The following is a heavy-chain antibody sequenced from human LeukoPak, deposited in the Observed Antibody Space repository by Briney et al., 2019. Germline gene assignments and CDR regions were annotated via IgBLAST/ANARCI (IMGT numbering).Heavy chain of an antibody. D-gene: IGHD6-19*01. CDR1: GFTFSSYE. V-gene: IGHV3-48*03. CDR3: VISSGWKGGYYFDF. Sequence: GGSLRLPCAASGFTFSSYEMNWVRQAPGKGLEWVSYISGSSSTIYYADSVKGRFTIPRDNAKNSLYLQMNSLRAEDTGVYYCVISSGWKGGYYFDFWGQGTLVTVSA. J-gene: IGHJ4*02. CDR2: ISGSSSTI.